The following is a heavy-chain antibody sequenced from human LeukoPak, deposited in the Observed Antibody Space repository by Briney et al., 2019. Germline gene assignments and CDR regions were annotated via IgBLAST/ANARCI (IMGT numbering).Heavy chain of an antibody. J-gene: IGHJ6*03. CDR1: GGPFSGYY. V-gene: IGHV4-34*01. CDR3: ARPYYYYMDV. CDR2: IHSSGSM. Sequence: SETLSLTCAVYGGPFSGYYWSWIRQPPGKGLEWIGSIHSSGSMYFNPSLKSRVTISIDTSNNHFSLKLTSVTAADTAVYYCARPYYYYMDVWGKGTTVTVSS.